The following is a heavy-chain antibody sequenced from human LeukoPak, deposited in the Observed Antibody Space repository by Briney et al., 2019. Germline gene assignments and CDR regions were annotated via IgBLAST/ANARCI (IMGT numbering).Heavy chain of an antibody. CDR3: ARDRPDVGGFLYFYHGLDV. CDR2: ISTYNGNT. V-gene: IGHV1-18*01. D-gene: IGHD3-10*01. J-gene: IGHJ6*02. CDR1: GYMFNTYG. Sequence: ASVKVSCKASGYMFNTYGISWVRQAPGQGLEWMGWISTYNGNTKFGQKLQGRVTMTTDTSTSTAYMELRSLTSDDTAVYYCARDRPDVGGFLYFYHGLDVWGQGTTVTVSS.